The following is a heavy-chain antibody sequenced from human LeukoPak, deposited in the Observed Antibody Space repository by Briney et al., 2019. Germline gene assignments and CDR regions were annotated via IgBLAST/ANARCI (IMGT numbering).Heavy chain of an antibody. D-gene: IGHD6-13*01. CDR2: ISYDGSNK. J-gene: IGHJ5*02. CDR1: GFTFTSYV. V-gene: IGHV3-30*03. Sequence: PGRSLRLSCAASGFTFTSYVMHWVRQAPGKGLQWVALISYDGSNKYYADSVKGRFTISSDNSKNTLYLQMNSLRAEDTAVYYCARPRGAAAGTFGFDPWGQGTLVTVSS. CDR3: ARPRGAAAGTFGFDP.